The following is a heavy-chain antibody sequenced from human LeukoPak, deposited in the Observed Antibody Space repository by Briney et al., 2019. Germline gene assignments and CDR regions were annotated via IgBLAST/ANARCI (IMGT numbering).Heavy chain of an antibody. CDR2: MYLSGTT. D-gene: IGHD3-3*01. J-gene: IGHJ5*02. CDR3: ARVGYYDFWTPLSTYNWFDP. V-gene: IGHV4-4*02. Sequence: SGTLSLTCTVSGDSINSLDLWSWVRQPPGKGLEWIGEMYLSGTTHSNPSVKSRVTISVDTSKNQFSLKLSSVTAADTAVYYCARVGYYDFWTPLSTYNWFDPWGQGTLVTVSS. CDR1: GDSINSLDL.